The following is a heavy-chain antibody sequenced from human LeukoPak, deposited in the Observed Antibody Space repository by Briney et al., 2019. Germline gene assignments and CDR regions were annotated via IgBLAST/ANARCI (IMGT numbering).Heavy chain of an antibody. CDR1: GGSISSGGYY. CDR3: AREPQPQRWLQLEAFDT. CDR2: IYYSGST. V-gene: IGHV4-31*03. Sequence: SETLSLTCTASGGSISSGGYYWSWIRQHPGKGLEWIGYIYYSGSTYYNPSLKSRVTISVDTSKNQFSLKLSSVTAADTAVYYCAREPQPQRWLQLEAFDTWGQGTMVTVSS. J-gene: IGHJ3*02. D-gene: IGHD5-12*01.